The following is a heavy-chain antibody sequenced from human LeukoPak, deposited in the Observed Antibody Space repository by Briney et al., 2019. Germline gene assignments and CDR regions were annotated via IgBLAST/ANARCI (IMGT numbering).Heavy chain of an antibody. V-gene: IGHV6-1*01. D-gene: IGHD3-16*02. CDR3: AREGSYAYVWGSYRSLGAFDI. CDR2: TYYRSKWYN. J-gene: IGHJ3*02. CDR1: GDSVSSNSAA. Sequence: SQTLSLTCAISGDSVSSNSAAWNWIRQSPSRGLEWLGRTYYRSKWYNDYAVSVKSRITINPDTSKNQFSLQLNSVTPEDTAVYYCAREGSYAYVWGSYRSLGAFDIWGQGTMVTVSS.